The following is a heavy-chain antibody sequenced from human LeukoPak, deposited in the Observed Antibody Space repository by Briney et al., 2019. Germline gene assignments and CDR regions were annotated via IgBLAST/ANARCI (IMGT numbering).Heavy chain of an antibody. CDR2: INSDGSSA. CDR1: EFTLKDYW. CDR3: ARGSPTPNSRYFDL. V-gene: IGHV3-74*01. Sequence: GGSLRLSCEASEFTLKDYWMHWVRQGPGKGLVWVSRINSDGSSASYADSVKGRFTIYRDNAKNTLYLQTNSLRAEDTAVYYCARGSPTPNSRYFDLWGRGTLVTVSS. J-gene: IGHJ2*01. D-gene: IGHD4-11*01.